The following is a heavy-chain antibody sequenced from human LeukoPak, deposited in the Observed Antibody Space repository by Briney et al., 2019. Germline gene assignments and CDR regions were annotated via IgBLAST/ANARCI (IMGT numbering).Heavy chain of an antibody. CDR3: ARVRYYDSSGYSDYYYYYGMDV. CDR1: GFTFSSYA. V-gene: IGHV3-30-3*01. D-gene: IGHD3-22*01. CDR2: ISYDGSNK. J-gene: IGHJ6*02. Sequence: GGSLRLSCAASGFTFSSYAMHWVRQAPAKGLEWVAVISYDGSNKYYADSVKGRFTISRDNSKNTLYLQMNSLRAEDTAVYYCARVRYYDSSGYSDYYYYYGMDVWGQGTTVTVSS.